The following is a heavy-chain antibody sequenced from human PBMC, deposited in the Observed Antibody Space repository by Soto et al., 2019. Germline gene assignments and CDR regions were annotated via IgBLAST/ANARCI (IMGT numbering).Heavy chain of an antibody. CDR2: IYYSGST. Sequence: SETLSLXCTVSGCSISSGDYYWSWIRQPPGKGLEWIGYIYYSGSTYYNPSLKSRVTISVDTSKNQFSLKLSSVTAADTAVYYCASVSYFNAFDYWGQGTLVTVSS. CDR1: GCSISSGDYY. CDR3: ASVSYFNAFDY. D-gene: IGHD3-9*01. J-gene: IGHJ4*02. V-gene: IGHV4-30-4*01.